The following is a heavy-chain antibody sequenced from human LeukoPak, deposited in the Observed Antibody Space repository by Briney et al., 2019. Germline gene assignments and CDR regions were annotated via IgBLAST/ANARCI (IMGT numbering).Heavy chain of an antibody. CDR3: APRYSTSWSTLYY. D-gene: IGHD6-13*01. CDR1: GFTFSSYG. J-gene: IGHJ4*02. CDR2: ITAGGGTT. Sequence: GGSLRLSSAASGFTFSSYGISWVRQAPRKGLEWVSTITAGGGTTYYADSVKGRFTISRDNSKNTLYLQMNSLRAEDTAVYYCAPRYSTSWSTLYYWGQGTLVTVSS. V-gene: IGHV3-23*01.